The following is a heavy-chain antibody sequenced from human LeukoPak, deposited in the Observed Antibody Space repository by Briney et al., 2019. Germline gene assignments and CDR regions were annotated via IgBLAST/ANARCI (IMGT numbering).Heavy chain of an antibody. CDR1: GFTVSSNY. J-gene: IGHJ4*02. D-gene: IGHD2-15*01. V-gene: IGHV3-53*01. Sequence: GGSLRLSCAASGFTVSSNYMSWVRQAPGKGLEWVSVIYSGGSTYYADSVKGRFTISRDNSKNTLYLQMNSLRAEDTAVYYCAREVVGGVLDCWGQGTLVTVSS. CDR2: IYSGGST. CDR3: AREVVGGVLDC.